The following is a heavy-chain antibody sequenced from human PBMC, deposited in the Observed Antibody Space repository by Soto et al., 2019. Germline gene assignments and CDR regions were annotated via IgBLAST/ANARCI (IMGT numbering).Heavy chain of an antibody. V-gene: IGHV4-39*01. Sequence: SETLSLTCTVSGGSISSSSYYWGWIRQPPGKGLEWIGSIYYSGSTYYNPSLKSRVTISVDTSKNQFSLKLSSVTAADTAVYYCARRRYDFWSGPYYYYGMDVRGQGTTVTVSS. J-gene: IGHJ6*02. CDR1: GGSISSSSYY. CDR2: IYYSGST. D-gene: IGHD3-3*01. CDR3: ARRRYDFWSGPYYYYGMDV.